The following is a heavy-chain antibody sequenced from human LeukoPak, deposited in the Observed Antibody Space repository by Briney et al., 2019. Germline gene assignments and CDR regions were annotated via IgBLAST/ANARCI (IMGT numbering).Heavy chain of an antibody. CDR3: AKAAVAGKFDY. D-gene: IGHD6-19*01. CDR1: GFTFSSYG. CDR2: ISYDGSNK. J-gene: IGHJ4*02. Sequence: PGGSLRLSCAASGFTFSSYGMHWVGQAPGKGLEWVAVISYDGSNKYYADSVKGRFTISRDNSKNTLYLQMNSLRAEDTAVYYCAKAAVAGKFDYWGQGTLVTVSS. V-gene: IGHV3-30*18.